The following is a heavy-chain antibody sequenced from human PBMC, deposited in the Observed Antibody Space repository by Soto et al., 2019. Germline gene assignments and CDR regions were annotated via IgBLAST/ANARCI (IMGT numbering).Heavy chain of an antibody. CDR2: IIPIFGTT. V-gene: IGHV1-69*12. CDR1: GATFSTNA. D-gene: IGHD5-18*01. Sequence: QVQLVQSGAEVKKPGSSVKVSCKASGATFSTNAFSWVRQAPGQGLEWMGGIIPIFGTTDYAQKFQGRLTITADESASTAYMELRNLRSEDTAIYFCARSITATPIREDYWGQGTLVTVSS. CDR3: ARSITATPIREDY. J-gene: IGHJ4*02.